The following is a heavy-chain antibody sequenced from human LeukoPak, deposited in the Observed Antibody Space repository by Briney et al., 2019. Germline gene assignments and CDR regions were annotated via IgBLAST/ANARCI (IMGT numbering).Heavy chain of an antibody. Sequence: ASVKVSCMASGYTFTGYYMHWVRQAPGQGLEWMGWINPNSGGTNYAQKFQGRVTMTRDTSISTAYMELSRLRSDDTAVYYCAREVATALVAPVRFDPWGQGTLVTVSS. CDR1: GYTFTGYY. V-gene: IGHV1-2*02. CDR3: AREVATALVAPVRFDP. D-gene: IGHD5-12*01. J-gene: IGHJ5*02. CDR2: INPNSGGT.